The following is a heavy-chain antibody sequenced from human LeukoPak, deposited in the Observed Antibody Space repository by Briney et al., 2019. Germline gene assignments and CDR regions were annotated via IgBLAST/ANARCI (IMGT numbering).Heavy chain of an antibody. V-gene: IGHV1-69*01. D-gene: IGHD3-3*01. CDR2: IIPIFGTA. CDR3: ARERAFGVVIIPYYYYYYGMDV. CDR1: GGTFSSYA. Sequence: ASVKVSCKASGGTFSSYAISWVRQAPGQGLEWMGGIIPIFGTANYAQKFQGRVTITADESTSTAYMELSSLRSGDTAVYYCARERAFGVVIIPYYYYYYGMDVWGQGTTVTVSS. J-gene: IGHJ6*02.